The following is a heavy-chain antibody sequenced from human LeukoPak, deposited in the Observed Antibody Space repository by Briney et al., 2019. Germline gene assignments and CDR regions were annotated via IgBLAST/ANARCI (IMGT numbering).Heavy chain of an antibody. V-gene: IGHV4-34*01. CDR3: ARESVTMIVVA. CDR1: GFTLSSYW. CDR2: INHSGST. J-gene: IGHJ5*02. D-gene: IGHD3-22*01. Sequence: GSLRLSCAASGFTLSSYWMTWIRQPPGKGLEWIGEINHSGSTNYNPSLKSRVTISVDTSKNQFSLKLSSVTAADTAVYYCARESVTMIVVAWGQGTLATVSS.